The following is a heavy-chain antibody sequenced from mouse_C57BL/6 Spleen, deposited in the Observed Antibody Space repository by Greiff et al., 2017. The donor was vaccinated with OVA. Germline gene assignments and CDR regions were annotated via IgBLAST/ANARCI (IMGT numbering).Heavy chain of an antibody. J-gene: IGHJ2*01. CDR1: GYTFTSYG. D-gene: IGHD1-1*01. CDR3: ARETTTVVATKGYYFDY. CDR2: IYPRSGNT. Sequence: VKLQESGAELARPGASVKLSCKASGYTFTSYGISWVKQRTGQGLEWIGEIYPRSGNTYYNEKFKGKATLTADKSSSTAYMELRSLTSEDSAVYFCARETTTVVATKGYYFDYWGQGTTLTVSS. V-gene: IGHV1-81*01.